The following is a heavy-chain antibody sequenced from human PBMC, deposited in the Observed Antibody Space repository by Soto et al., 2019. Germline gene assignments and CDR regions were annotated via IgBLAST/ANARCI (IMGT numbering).Heavy chain of an antibody. Sequence: HPGGSLRLSCAASGFTFSSDGMHWVRQAPGKGLEWVAVIWFDGSQKYYADSVKGRFTISRDNSKNTLYLQMSSLRAEDTAVYYCARDRSSIFDYWGKGTLVTVSS. CDR3: ARDRSSIFDY. J-gene: IGHJ4*02. CDR1: GFTFSSDG. D-gene: IGHD3-3*02. CDR2: IWFDGSQK. V-gene: IGHV3-33*01.